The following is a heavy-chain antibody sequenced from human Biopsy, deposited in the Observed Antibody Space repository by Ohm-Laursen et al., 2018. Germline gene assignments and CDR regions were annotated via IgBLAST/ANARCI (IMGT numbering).Heavy chain of an antibody. V-gene: IGHV1-69*10. CDR2: IIAVSGLV. J-gene: IGHJ4*02. D-gene: IGHD3-3*01. CDR3: ATPFQYYDSWGGYPPFDH. Sequence: SVKVSCKASGGTFSNYAISWMRQAPGEGLEWMGGIIAVSGLVNYAPKFQGRVSITADKSTTTAYMELSNLKSEDTAVYYCATPFQYYDSWGGYPPFDHWGQGTLVTVSS. CDR1: GGTFSNYA.